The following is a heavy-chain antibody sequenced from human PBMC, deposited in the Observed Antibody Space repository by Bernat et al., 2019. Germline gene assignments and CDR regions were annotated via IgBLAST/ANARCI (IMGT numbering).Heavy chain of an antibody. CDR3: ARHSHYYYQMDV. CDR2: IYYSGAT. Sequence: QLQLQESGPGLVKPSETLSLTCTVSGGSISGSSYNWGWIRQPPGKGLEFIGSIYYSGATYYNPSLKSRVTISVDTSKNQFYLRLSSVTAADTAVYYCARHSHYYYQMDVWGKGTTVTVSS. CDR1: GGSISGSSYN. J-gene: IGHJ6*03. V-gene: IGHV4-39*01.